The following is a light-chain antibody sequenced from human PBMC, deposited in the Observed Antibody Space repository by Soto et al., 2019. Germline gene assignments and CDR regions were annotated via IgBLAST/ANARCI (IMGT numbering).Light chain of an antibody. J-gene: IGLJ1*01. CDR1: SSNIGAGYD. CDR2: GNS. Sequence: SVLTQPPSVSGAPGQRVTISCTGSSSNIGAGYDVHWYQQLPGTAPKLLFYGNSNRPSGVPDRFSGSKSGTSASLAITGLQAEDEADYYCQSHDSSLSGYVFGTGTKLTVL. CDR3: QSHDSSLSGYV. V-gene: IGLV1-40*01.